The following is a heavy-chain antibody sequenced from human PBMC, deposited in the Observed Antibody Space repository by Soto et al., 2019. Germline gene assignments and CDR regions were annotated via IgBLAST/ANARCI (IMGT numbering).Heavy chain of an antibody. CDR2: IGTAGDT. D-gene: IGHD6-6*01. J-gene: IGHJ3*02. Sequence: GSLRLSCAASGFTFSSYDMHWVRQATGKGLEWVSAIGTAGDTYYPGSVKGRFTISRENAKNSLYLQMNSLRAGDTAVYYCARAKGSSSAFDIWGQGTMVTVSS. V-gene: IGHV3-13*01. CDR1: GFTFSSYD. CDR3: ARAKGSSSAFDI.